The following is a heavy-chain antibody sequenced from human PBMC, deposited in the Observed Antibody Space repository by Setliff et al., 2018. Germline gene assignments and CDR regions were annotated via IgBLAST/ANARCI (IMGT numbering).Heavy chain of an antibody. Sequence: PSETLSLTCTVSGGSVSPYFWSWIRQPPGKGLEWIGEINHSGTTNYNPSLKSRVTIAVDTSKKQFSLKLSSVTAADTAVYYCAKFGPLDPAGDWAFDNWGQGTLVTVSS. J-gene: IGHJ4*02. CDR1: GGSVSPYF. V-gene: IGHV4-34*01. D-gene: IGHD3-16*01. CDR2: INHSGTT. CDR3: AKFGPLDPAGDWAFDN.